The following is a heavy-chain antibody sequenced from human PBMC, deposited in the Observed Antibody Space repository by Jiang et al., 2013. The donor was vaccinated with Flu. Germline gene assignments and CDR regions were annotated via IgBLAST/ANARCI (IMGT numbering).Heavy chain of an antibody. CDR1: GFRFASYW. CDR3: ARHEVDVVVFHWYFDL. CDR2: IDPADSYS. J-gene: IGHJ2*01. V-gene: IGHV5-10-1*03. D-gene: IGHD2-15*01. Sequence: VESGAEVKKPGESLRISCKGPGFRFASYWISWVRQRPGKGLEWMGKIDPADSYSKYNPSFQGHVTISADKSSGTAYLQWSSLKASDTAIYYCARHEVDVVVFHWYFDLWGRGTQVTVSS.